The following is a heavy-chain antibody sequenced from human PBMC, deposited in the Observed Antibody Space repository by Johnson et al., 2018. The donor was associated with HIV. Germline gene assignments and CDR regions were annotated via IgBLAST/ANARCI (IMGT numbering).Heavy chain of an antibody. V-gene: IGHV3-11*04. CDR2: ISSSGSTI. J-gene: IGHJ3*02. Sequence: QVQLVESGGGLVKPGGSLRLSCVASGFAFSDYYMSWIRQAPGKGLEWVSYISSSGSTIYYADSVKGRFTISRDNAKKSLYLQMNSLRAEDTAVYYCVRVGWATSDAFDIWGQGTMVTVSS. CDR1: GFAFSDYY. D-gene: IGHD5-12*01. CDR3: VRVGWATSDAFDI.